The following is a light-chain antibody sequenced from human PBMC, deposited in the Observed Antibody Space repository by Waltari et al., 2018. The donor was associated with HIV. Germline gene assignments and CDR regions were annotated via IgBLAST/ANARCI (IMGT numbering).Light chain of an antibody. CDR2: SST. CDR1: TGPAAHGHY. Sequence: QTVVTQEPSLTVSPGGTLTLTCSSATGPAAHGHYVNWFQQKPGQPPRPLLYSSTRRHPLTPERFSGSLVGDRAALTLSNVWPEDQADYYCMLFFRTSYLFGGGTKVTVL. J-gene: IGLJ2*01. V-gene: IGLV7-43*01. CDR3: MLFFRTSYL.